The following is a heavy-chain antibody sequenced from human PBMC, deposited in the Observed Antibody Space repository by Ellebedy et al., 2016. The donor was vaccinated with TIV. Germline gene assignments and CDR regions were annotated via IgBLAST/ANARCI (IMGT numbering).Heavy chain of an antibody. J-gene: IGHJ5*02. CDR2: ISAYNGNT. V-gene: IGHV1-18*04. D-gene: IGHD3-10*01. Sequence: ASVKVSCXASGYTFTSYGISWVRQPPGQGLEWMGWISAYNGNTNYAQKLQGRVTMTTDTSTSTAYMELRSLRSDDTAVYYCARERARGDWFDPWGQGTLVTVSS. CDR3: ARERARGDWFDP. CDR1: GYTFTSYG.